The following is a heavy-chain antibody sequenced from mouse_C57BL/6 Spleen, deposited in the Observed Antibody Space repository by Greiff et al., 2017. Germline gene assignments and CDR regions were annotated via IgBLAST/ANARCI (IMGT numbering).Heavy chain of an antibody. CDR3: SRDSPFAY. CDR2: IDPEDGET. V-gene: IGHV14-2*01. J-gene: IGHJ3*01. CDR1: GFNIKDYY. Sequence: EVQRVESGAELVKPGASVKLSCTASGFNIKDYYMHWVKQRTEQGLEWIGRIDPEDGETKYAPKIQGKATITDDTYPNTAYLQLSRLTSEDTAVYYCSRDSPFAYWGQGTLVTVSA.